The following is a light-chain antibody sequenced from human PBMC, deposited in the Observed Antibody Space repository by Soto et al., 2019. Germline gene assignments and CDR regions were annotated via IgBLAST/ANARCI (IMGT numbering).Light chain of an antibody. Sequence: EIVMTQTPLSAPVTLGQSASISCRSSQSLVHSDRNTYLSWFHQRPGHPPRLLIYKVSKRFSGVPDRFGGSGSGTYFTLKIDRVEADDVRLYYCMQLSHFPWTVGQGTKVDSK. V-gene: IGKV2-24*01. J-gene: IGKJ1*01. CDR3: MQLSHFPWT. CDR1: QSLVHSDRNTY. CDR2: KVS.